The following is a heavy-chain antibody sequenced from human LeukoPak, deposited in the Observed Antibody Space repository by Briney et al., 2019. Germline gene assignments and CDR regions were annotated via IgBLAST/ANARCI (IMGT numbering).Heavy chain of an antibody. CDR1: GFSFSDYY. J-gene: IGHJ4*02. D-gene: IGHD2-2*01. V-gene: IGHV3-11*04. CDR3: AREVDCSSTTCYGLDY. Sequence: GGSLRLSCAASGFSFSDYYMSWIRQAPGKGLEWVSYISRSGSATSYADSVKGRFTISRDNAKNSLYMQMNSLRAEDTAVYYCAREVDCSSTTCYGLDYWGQRTLVTVSS. CDR2: ISRSGSAT.